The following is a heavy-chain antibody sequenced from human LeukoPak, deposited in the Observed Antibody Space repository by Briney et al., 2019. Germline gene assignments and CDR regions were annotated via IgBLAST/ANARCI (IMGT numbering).Heavy chain of an antibody. CDR1: GFTFSCYW. Sequence: GGSLRLSCAASGFTFSCYWMSWVRQAPGKGLEWVANIKQDGSEKYYVDSVKGRFTISRDNAKNSLYLQMNSLRAEDTAVYYCARDDLDYGGNSAPLGYWYFDLWGRGTLVTVSS. CDR2: IKQDGSEK. J-gene: IGHJ2*01. CDR3: ARDDLDYGGNSAPLGYWYFDL. D-gene: IGHD4-23*01. V-gene: IGHV3-7*01.